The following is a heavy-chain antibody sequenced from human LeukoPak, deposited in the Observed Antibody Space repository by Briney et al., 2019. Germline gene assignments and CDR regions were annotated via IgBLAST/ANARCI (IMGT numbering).Heavy chain of an antibody. CDR3: ATAGRYSSSWPNNWFDP. J-gene: IGHJ5*02. Sequence: ASVKVSCTASGGTFSSYVINWVRQAPGQGLEWMGGIITIFGTANYAQKFQGRVSITADESTSTAYMELSSLTSEDTAVYYCATAGRYSSSWPNNWFDPWGQGTLVTVSS. CDR2: IITIFGTA. V-gene: IGHV1-69*13. CDR1: GGTFSSYV. D-gene: IGHD6-13*01.